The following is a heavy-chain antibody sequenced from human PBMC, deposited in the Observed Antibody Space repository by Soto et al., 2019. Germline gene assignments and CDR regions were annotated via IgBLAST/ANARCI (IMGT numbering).Heavy chain of an antibody. V-gene: IGHV3-33*01. J-gene: IGHJ4*02. CDR3: ARDQLGICDY. D-gene: IGHD7-27*01. CDR1: GFTFSSYG. Sequence: QVQLVESGGGVVQPGRSLRLSCAASGFTFSSYGMHWVRQGPGKGLEWVAVIWYDGSNKYYADSVKGRFTISRDNSKNTLYLQMNSLRAEDTAVYYCARDQLGICDYWGQGTLVTVSS. CDR2: IWYDGSNK.